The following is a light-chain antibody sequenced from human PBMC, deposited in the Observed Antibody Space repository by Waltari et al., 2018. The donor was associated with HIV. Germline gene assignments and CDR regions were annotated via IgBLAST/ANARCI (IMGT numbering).Light chain of an antibody. Sequence: DFVVTRSPDSLAVSLGERASFNCSTSHSVLHIPSNKNYLAWYQQRPGQPPTLLISWASIRESGVPDRFSGSGSGTDFTLTISRLQAEDVAVYYCQQYYNNPWTFGQGTKVEIK. CDR3: QQYYNNPWT. J-gene: IGKJ1*01. CDR1: HSVLHIPSNKNY. CDR2: WAS. V-gene: IGKV4-1*01.